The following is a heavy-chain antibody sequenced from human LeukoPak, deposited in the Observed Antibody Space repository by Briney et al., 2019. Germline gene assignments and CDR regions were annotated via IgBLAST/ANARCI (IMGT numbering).Heavy chain of an antibody. CDR3: ARRRWNDY. J-gene: IGHJ4*02. CDR1: GFTFSDYY. CDR2: ITGSGSTI. D-gene: IGHD4-23*01. V-gene: IGHV3-11*04. Sequence: GGSLRLSCAASGFTFSDYYMSWIRQAPGKGPEWISYITGSGSTIYYAGSVKGRFTISRDNAKNSLYLQMNSLRAEDTAIYYCARRRWNDYWGQGALVTVPS.